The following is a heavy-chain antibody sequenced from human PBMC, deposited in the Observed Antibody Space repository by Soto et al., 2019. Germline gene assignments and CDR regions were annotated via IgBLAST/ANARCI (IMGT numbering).Heavy chain of an antibody. Sequence: SETLSLTCTVSGGSVTNSSYYWGWIRQSPGKGLEWIGSVYYRGRSYSKSSVKSRVTISVDTSKNQFSLKLSSVTAADTAVYYCARGRGIQLWPYYYYYYGMDVWGQGTTVTVSS. CDR3: ARGRGIQLWPYYYYYYGMDV. J-gene: IGHJ6*02. V-gene: IGHV4-39*07. CDR1: GGSVTNSSYY. CDR2: VYYRGRS. D-gene: IGHD5-18*01.